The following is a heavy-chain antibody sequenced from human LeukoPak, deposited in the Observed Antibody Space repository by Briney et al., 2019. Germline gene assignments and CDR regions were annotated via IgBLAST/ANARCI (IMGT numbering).Heavy chain of an antibody. D-gene: IGHD5-12*01. CDR2: INSDGSSI. CDR1: GFTFSSYW. Sequence: GEALRLSCAASGFTFSSYWMHWVRQAPGKGLVWVSRINSDGSSITYADSVTGRFTISRDNAKNTLYLQMNSLRVEDTAVYYCAREGRVSGYDFDCWGQGTLVTVSS. V-gene: IGHV3-74*03. J-gene: IGHJ4*02. CDR3: AREGRVSGYDFDC.